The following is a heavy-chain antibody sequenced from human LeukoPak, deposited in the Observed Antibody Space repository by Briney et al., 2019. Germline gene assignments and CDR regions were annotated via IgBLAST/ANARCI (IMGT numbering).Heavy chain of an antibody. J-gene: IGHJ6*04. CDR1: GFTFSSYS. Sequence: GGSLRLSCAASGFTFSSYSMNWVRQAPGKGLEWVSYISSSSSTIYYADSVKGRFTISRDNAKNSLYLQMNSLRAEDTAVYYCASQIVVVPAAIAVWGKGTTVTVSS. V-gene: IGHV3-48*04. D-gene: IGHD2-2*02. CDR3: ASQIVVVPAAIAV. CDR2: ISSSSSTI.